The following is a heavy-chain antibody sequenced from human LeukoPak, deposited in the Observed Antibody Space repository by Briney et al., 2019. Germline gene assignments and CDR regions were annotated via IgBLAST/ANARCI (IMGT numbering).Heavy chain of an antibody. Sequence: GGSLRLSCAASGFTFSSYWMSWVRQAPGKGLEWVSVIYSGGSTYYADSVKGRFTISRDNSKNTLYLQMNSLRAEDTAVYYCARGRGVGALDYWGQGTLVTVSS. CDR2: IYSGGST. V-gene: IGHV3-53*01. CDR1: GFTFSSYW. CDR3: ARGRGVGALDY. D-gene: IGHD1-26*01. J-gene: IGHJ4*02.